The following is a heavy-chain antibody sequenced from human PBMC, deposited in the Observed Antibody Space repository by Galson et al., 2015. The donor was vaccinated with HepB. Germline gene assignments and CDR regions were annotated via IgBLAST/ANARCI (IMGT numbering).Heavy chain of an antibody. CDR2: ISGYNGNT. Sequence: SVKVSCKASGYTFNTYGITWVRQAPGQGLEWMGWISGYNGNTNYARKLQGRVTMTTDTSTSTAYMELRSLRSDDTAVYYCARLFYYYDSRGYSWFDPWGQGTLVTVYS. D-gene: IGHD3-22*01. V-gene: IGHV1-18*01. CDR3: ARLFYYYDSRGYSWFDP. J-gene: IGHJ5*02. CDR1: GYTFNTYG.